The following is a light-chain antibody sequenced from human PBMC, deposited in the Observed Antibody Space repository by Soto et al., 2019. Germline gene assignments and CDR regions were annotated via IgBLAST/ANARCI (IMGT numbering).Light chain of an antibody. J-gene: IGLJ2*01. Sequence: SYELTQRPSVSVSPGQTASITCSGDKLGDKYACWYQQKPGQSPVLVIYQDTKRPSGIPERFFGSNSGNTATLTISGTQAMDEADYYCQAWDSSTVVFGGGTKLTVL. CDR2: QDT. V-gene: IGLV3-1*01. CDR1: KLGDKY. CDR3: QAWDSSTVV.